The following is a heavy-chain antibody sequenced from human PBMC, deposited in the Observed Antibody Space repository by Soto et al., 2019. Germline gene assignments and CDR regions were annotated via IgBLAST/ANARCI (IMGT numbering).Heavy chain of an antibody. J-gene: IGHJ6*02. CDR1: GGSISSYY. CDR2: IYTSGST. CDR3: ARDSHGSSTRGDDYGMDV. V-gene: IGHV4-4*07. Sequence: SETLSLTCTVSGGSISSYYWSWIRQPAGKGLEWIGRIYTSGSTNYNPSLKSRVTMSVDTSKNQFSLKLRSVTAADTAVYYCARDSHGSSTRGDDYGMDVWGQGTTVTVS. D-gene: IGHD6-13*01.